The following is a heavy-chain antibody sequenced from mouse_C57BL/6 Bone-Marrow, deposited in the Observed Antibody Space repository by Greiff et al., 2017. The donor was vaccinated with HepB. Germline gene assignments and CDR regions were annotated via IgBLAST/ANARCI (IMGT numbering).Heavy chain of an antibody. Sequence: EVHLVESGGGLVQPGGSLSLSCAASGFTFTDYYMSWVRQPPGKALEWLGFIRNKANGYTTEYSASVKGRFTISRDNSQSILYLQMNALRAEDSATYYCARYKDGSSYDYYAMDYWGQGTSVTVSS. CDR3: ARYKDGSSYDYYAMDY. D-gene: IGHD1-1*01. V-gene: IGHV7-3*01. J-gene: IGHJ4*01. CDR2: IRNKANGYTT. CDR1: GFTFTDYY.